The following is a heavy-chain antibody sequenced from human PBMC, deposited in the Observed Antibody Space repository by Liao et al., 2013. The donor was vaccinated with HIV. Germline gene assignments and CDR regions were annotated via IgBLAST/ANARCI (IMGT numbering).Heavy chain of an antibody. V-gene: IGHV4-30-2*01. J-gene: IGHJ6*03. Sequence: QVQLRESGSGLVKPSQTLSLTCVVSGASITSGGYSWIWIRQPPGKGLEWIGYIYQSGNAFYNPSLKSRVTMSVDRSKSQFSLKLSSVTAADTAVYYCARLNYDSAGYYYYYYMDVWAKDVRSPSP. CDR3: ARLNYDSAGYYYYYYMDV. CDR1: GASITSGGYS. D-gene: IGHD3-22*01. CDR2: IYQSGNA.